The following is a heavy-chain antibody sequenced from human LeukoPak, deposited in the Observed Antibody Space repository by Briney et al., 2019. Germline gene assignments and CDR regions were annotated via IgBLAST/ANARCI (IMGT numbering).Heavy chain of an antibody. V-gene: IGHV3-30*04. CDR2: ISDNGLRT. Sequence: GGSLRLSCVASGIDFNVYEFHWVRQSPGKGLEWVALISDNGLRTEYVESLKGRFTVSRDNSKNTVELQMNNLRVEDTAVYFCARERRGYGYGTLDPWGQGTLVTVSS. CDR1: GIDFNVYE. J-gene: IGHJ5*02. CDR3: ARERRGYGYGTLDP. D-gene: IGHD5-12*01.